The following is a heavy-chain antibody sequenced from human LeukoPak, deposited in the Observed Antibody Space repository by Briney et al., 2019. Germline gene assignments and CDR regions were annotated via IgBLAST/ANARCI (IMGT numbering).Heavy chain of an antibody. V-gene: IGHV3-53*04. CDR1: GFTVSSNY. CDR2: IYSGGST. Sequence: GGSLRLSCAASGFTVSSNYMSWVRQAPGKGLEWVSVIYSGGSTYYADSVKGRFTISRHNSKNTLYLQMNSLRAEDTAVYYCARGPHYDFWSGYYNYYYYGMDVWGQGTTVTVSS. CDR3: ARGPHYDFWSGYYNYYYYGMDV. D-gene: IGHD3-3*01. J-gene: IGHJ6*02.